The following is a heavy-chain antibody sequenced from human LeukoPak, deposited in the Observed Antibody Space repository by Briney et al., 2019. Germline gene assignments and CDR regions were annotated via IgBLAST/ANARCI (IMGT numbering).Heavy chain of an antibody. J-gene: IGHJ5*02. CDR2: IYYSGST. CDR3: ARLTYDYGDRRSNWFDP. V-gene: IGHV4-39*01. Sequence: SETLSLTCTVSGGSISSSTYYWGWIRQPPGKGLEWIGSIYYSGSTYYNSSLKSRVTISVDTSKNQFSLKLTSVTVADTAVYYCARLTYDYGDRRSNWFDPWGQGTLVTVSS. CDR1: GGSISSSTYY. D-gene: IGHD4-17*01.